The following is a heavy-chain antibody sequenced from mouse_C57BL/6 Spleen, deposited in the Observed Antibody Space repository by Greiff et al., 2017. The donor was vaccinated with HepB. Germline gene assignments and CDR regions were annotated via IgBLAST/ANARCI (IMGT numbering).Heavy chain of an antibody. V-gene: IGHV14-4*01. CDR1: GFNIKDDY. D-gene: IGHD1-1*01. Sequence: EVQLQQSGAELVRPGASVKLSCTASGFNIKDDYMHWVKQRPEQGLEWIGWIDPENGDTEYASKFQGKATITADTSSNTAYLQLSSLTSEDAAVYYWTTNYYGSSFDYWGQGTTLTVAS. J-gene: IGHJ2*01. CDR2: IDPENGDT. CDR3: TTNYYGSSFDY.